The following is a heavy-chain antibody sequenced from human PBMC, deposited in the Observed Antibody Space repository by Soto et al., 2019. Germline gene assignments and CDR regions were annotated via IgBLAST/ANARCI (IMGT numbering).Heavy chain of an antibody. V-gene: IGHV3-74*01. CDR3: ARGYGAQYDGHGYLGRH. Sequence: EVPLVESGGGLVQPGGSLRLSCAASGFTFSIYWMHWVRQVPGKGLVWVSRMNTDGSRTSYADSARGRFTISRDDAQSXXYLQMNNLRAEDTAGYYWARGYGAQYDGHGYLGRHWGQGTLVTVSS. D-gene: IGHD5-18*01. CDR2: MNTDGSRT. J-gene: IGHJ4*02. CDR1: GFTFSIYW.